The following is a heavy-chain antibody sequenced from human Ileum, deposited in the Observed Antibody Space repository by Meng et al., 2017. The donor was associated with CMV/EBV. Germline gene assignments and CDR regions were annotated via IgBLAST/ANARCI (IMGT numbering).Heavy chain of an antibody. V-gene: IGHV3-15*01. CDR3: AHYGAGYRFTD. CDR1: GFVVSSNY. D-gene: IGHD3-16*01. CDR2: VKSKIDGGTT. Sequence: VQLVDSGGGLLQPGGSLRLSCEVSGFVVSSNYMSWVRQAPGKGLEWVGRVKSKIDGGTTEYAAPVKGRFTISRDDSKNTLYLQMDSLKTEDTAVYYCAHYGAGYRFTDWGQGTLVTVSS. J-gene: IGHJ4*02.